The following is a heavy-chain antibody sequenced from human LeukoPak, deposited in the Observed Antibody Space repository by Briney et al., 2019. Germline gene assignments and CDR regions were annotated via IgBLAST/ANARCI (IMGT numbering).Heavy chain of an antibody. CDR1: GFTFSSYG. CDR2: ISGSGGST. D-gene: IGHD6-13*01. Sequence: GGSLRLSCAASGFTFSSYGMSWVRQAPGKGLEWVSAISGSGGSTYYADSVKGRFTISRDNSKNTLYLQMNSLRSEDTAVYYCARGRSSSWYKTTGFDPWGQGTLVTVSS. J-gene: IGHJ5*02. CDR3: ARGRSSSWYKTTGFDP. V-gene: IGHV3-23*01.